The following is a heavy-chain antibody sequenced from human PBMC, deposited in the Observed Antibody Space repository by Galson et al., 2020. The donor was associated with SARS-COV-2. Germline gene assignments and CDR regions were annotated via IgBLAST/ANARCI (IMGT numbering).Heavy chain of an antibody. CDR1: GFDFRTYA. D-gene: IGHD1-26*01. J-gene: IGHJ4*02. CDR2: ISYDGLDQ. CDR3: AKPTQQYSGTYALNY. Sequence: GGSLRLSCVASGFDFRTYALHSVSQAPGRGLEWVSKISYDGLDQYYADIVQDRFSISRDNSKKTLYLDMSSLTVDDTATYYCAKPTQQYSGTYALNYWGQGTLVSVS. V-gene: IGHV3-30*04.